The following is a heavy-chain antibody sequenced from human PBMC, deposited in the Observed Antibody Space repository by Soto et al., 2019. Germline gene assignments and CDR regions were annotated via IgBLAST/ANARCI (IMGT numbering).Heavy chain of an antibody. D-gene: IGHD3-10*01. CDR2: INSDGSST. V-gene: IGHV3-74*01. CDR1: GFAFSSYW. Sequence: GGSLRLSCAASGFAFSSYWMHWVRQAPGKGLVWVSRINSDGSSTSYADSVKGRFTISRDNAKNTLYLQMNSLRAEDTAVYYCARELANMVRGVTPPRGAYYGMDVWGQGTTVTVSS. CDR3: ARELANMVRGVTPPRGAYYGMDV. J-gene: IGHJ6*02.